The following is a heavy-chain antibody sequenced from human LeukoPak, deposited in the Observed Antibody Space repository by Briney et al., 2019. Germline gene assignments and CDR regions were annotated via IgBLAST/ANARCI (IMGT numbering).Heavy chain of an antibody. CDR2: IYFSGSP. CDR1: GGSIISSSYY. Sequence: SETLSLTCTVSGGSIISSSYYWGWIRQPPGKGLEWIGSIYFSGSPYHNPSLKSRVTMSVDTSKNQLSLKLSSVTAADTAVYFCTGLLHDSCGYYYFDYWGQGTLATVSS. V-gene: IGHV4-39*01. D-gene: IGHD3-22*01. CDR3: TGLLHDSCGYYYFDY. J-gene: IGHJ4*02.